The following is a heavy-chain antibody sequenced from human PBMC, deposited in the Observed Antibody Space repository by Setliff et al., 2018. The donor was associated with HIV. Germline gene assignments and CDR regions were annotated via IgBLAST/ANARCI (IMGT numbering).Heavy chain of an antibody. J-gene: IGHJ4*02. CDR1: GFSFSSYA. D-gene: IGHD4-17*01. Sequence: GGSLRLSCAASGFSFSSYAMHWVRQAPGKGLEWVSGISWNSGSIGYADSVKGRFTISRDNSKNSLYLQMNNLRGEDTALYYCAKDIYGGHFYYFDYWGQGTLVTVSS. CDR2: ISWNSGSI. CDR3: AKDIYGGHFYYFDY. V-gene: IGHV3-9*01.